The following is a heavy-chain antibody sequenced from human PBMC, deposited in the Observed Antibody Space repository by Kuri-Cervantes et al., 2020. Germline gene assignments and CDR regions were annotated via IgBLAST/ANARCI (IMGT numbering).Heavy chain of an antibody. V-gene: IGHV4-59*01. D-gene: IGHD3-3*01. J-gene: IGHJ4*02. CDR2: IHSSGST. CDR1: GGSISSYY. Sequence: SETLSLTCTVSGGSISSYYWSWIRQPPGKGLEWIGYIHSSGSTNYNPSLKSRVTISMDTSKNQFSLKLSSVTAADTAMYYWARENFWNSYHLFDSWGQGALVTVSS. CDR3: ARENFWNSYHLFDS.